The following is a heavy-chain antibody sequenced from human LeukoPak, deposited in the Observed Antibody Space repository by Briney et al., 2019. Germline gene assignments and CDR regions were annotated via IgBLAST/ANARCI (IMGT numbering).Heavy chain of an antibody. CDR3: ARYYDSSGYLFYFDY. Sequence: GASVKVSCKASGYSFTSYAMNWVRQAPGQGLEWMGWINTNTGNPTYAQGFTGRFVLSLDTSVRMAYLQISSLKAEDTAVYYCARYYDSSGYLFYFDYWGQGTLVTVSS. V-gene: IGHV7-4-1*04. D-gene: IGHD3-22*01. J-gene: IGHJ4*02. CDR1: GYSFTSYA. CDR2: INTNTGNP.